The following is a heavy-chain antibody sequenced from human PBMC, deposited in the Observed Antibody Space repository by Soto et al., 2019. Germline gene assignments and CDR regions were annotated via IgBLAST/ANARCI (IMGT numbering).Heavy chain of an antibody. CDR1: GGSIRSGSYD. V-gene: IGHV4-39*01. CDR2: IYYSGST. J-gene: IGHJ4*02. Sequence: SETLSLTCTVSGGSIRSGSYDWGWIRQPPGKGLEWIGSIYYSGSTYYNPSLKSRVTVSVDTSKNQLSLKLSSVTAADTAVYYCARAPSGYHFDYWGQGTLVTVSS. D-gene: IGHD5-12*01. CDR3: ARAPSGYHFDY.